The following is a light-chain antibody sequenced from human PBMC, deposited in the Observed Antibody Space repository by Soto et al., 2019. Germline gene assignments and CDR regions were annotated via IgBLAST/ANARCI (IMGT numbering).Light chain of an antibody. J-gene: IGKJ2*01. Sequence: DIQMTQSPSSLSASVGDRVTITCRASRIIIDSWAWYQQKPGRAPNLLIIDASSLQSGVPSRFSGSGTGTEFTCTMSSLHADDFAAFCCQHYTIYTYTFGQGAKLEIK. CDR2: DAS. CDR1: RIIIDS. CDR3: QHYTIYTYT. V-gene: IGKV1-5*01.